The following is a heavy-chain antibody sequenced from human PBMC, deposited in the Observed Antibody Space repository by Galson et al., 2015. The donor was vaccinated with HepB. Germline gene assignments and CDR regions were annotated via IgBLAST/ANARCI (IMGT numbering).Heavy chain of an antibody. CDR1: GYTFTSYD. CDR2: ISAYNGNT. Sequence: SVKVSCKASGYTFTSYDISWVRQAPGQGLEWMGWISAYNGNTNYIQKLQGRLTMTTDTSTSTAYMQLRSLRSDDTAVYYCARVYYDSSGFLNLVYWGQGTLGTVSS. V-gene: IGHV1-18*01. J-gene: IGHJ4*02. D-gene: IGHD3-22*01. CDR3: ARVYYDSSGFLNLVY.